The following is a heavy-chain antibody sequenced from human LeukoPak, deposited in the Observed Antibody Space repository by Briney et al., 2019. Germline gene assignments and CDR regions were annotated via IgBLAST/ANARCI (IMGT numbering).Heavy chain of an antibody. Sequence: SVKVPCKASGGTFSSYAISWVRQAPGQGLEWMGGIIPIFGTANYAQKFQGRVTITAEESTSTAYMELSSLRSEDTAVYYCAGSTVTRLAEYFQHWGQGTLVTVSS. J-gene: IGHJ1*01. D-gene: IGHD4-17*01. CDR1: GGTFSSYA. CDR3: AGSTVTRLAEYFQH. V-gene: IGHV1-69*13. CDR2: IIPIFGTA.